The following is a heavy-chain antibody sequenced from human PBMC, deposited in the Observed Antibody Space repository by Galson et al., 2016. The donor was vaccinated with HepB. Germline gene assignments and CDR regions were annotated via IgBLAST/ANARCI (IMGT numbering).Heavy chain of an antibody. CDR2: ISYDGSNK. CDR3: AKDEFVAGSYYYYGMDV. J-gene: IGHJ6*02. Sequence: SLRLSCAASGVTFSSYGMHWVRQAPGKGLEWVAVISYDGSNKYYADSVKGRFTISRDNSKNTLYLQMNSLRAEDTAVYYCAKDEFVAGSYYYYGMDVWGQGTTVTVSS. V-gene: IGHV3-30*18. CDR1: GVTFSSYG. D-gene: IGHD2-21*01.